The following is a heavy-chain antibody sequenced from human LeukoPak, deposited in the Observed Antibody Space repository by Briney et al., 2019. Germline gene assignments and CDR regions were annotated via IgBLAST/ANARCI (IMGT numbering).Heavy chain of an antibody. Sequence: SETLSLTCTVSGGSISSGGYYWSWIRQPPGKGLEWIGYIYYSGSTNYNPSLKSRVTISVDTSKNQFSLKLSSVTAADTAVYYCARGRVVVTGFDYWGQGTLVTVSS. V-gene: IGHV4-61*08. CDR2: IYYSGST. CDR1: GGSISSGGYY. CDR3: ARGRVVVTGFDY. J-gene: IGHJ4*02. D-gene: IGHD2-21*02.